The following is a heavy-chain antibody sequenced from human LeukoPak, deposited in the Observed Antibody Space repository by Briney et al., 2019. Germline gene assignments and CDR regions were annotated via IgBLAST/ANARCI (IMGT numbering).Heavy chain of an antibody. J-gene: IGHJ4*02. D-gene: IGHD5-12*01. CDR2: INHSGST. V-gene: IGHV4-34*01. Sequence: SETLSLTCAVYGGCFSGYYWSWIRQPPGKGLEWIGEINHSGSTNYNPSLKSRVTISVDTSKNQFSLKLSSVTAADTAVYYCARASYGGYVEFDYWGLGTLVTVSS. CDR1: GGCFSGYY. CDR3: ARASYGGYVEFDY.